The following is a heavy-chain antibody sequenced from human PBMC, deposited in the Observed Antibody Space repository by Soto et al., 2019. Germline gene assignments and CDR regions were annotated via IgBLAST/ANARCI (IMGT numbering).Heavy chain of an antibody. CDR1: GSSLSPYY. CDR3: TREDDGMDV. V-gene: IGHV4-38-2*02. Sequence: SETLSLTCAVSGSSLSPYYWGWVRQPPGKGLEWIGSIFHSGNAYYNPSLKSRVILSIDTSKNQFSLNLTAAIAADTAVYYCTREDDGMDVWGQGXTVTVYS. CDR2: IFHSGNA. J-gene: IGHJ6*02.